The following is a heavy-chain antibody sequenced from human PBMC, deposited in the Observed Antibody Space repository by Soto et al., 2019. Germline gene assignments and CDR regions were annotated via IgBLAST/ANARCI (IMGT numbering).Heavy chain of an antibody. CDR3: ARDRIAVAGTPLYGMDV. V-gene: IGHV1-2*04. CDR1: GYTFTGYY. Sequence: VASVKVSCKASGYTFTGYYMHWVRQAPGQGLEWMGWINPNSGGTNYAQKFQGWVTMTRDTSISTAYMELSRLRSDDTAVYYCARDRIAVAGTPLYGMDVWGQGTTVTVSS. CDR2: INPNSGGT. J-gene: IGHJ6*02. D-gene: IGHD6-19*01.